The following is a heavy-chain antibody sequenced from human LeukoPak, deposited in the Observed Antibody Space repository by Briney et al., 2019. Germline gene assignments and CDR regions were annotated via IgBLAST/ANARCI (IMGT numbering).Heavy chain of an antibody. CDR1: GGSFSGYY. V-gene: IGHV4-34*01. CDR2: INHSGST. Sequence: SETLSLTCAVYGGSFSGYYWSWIRQPPGKGLEWIGEINHSGSTNYNPSLKSRVTISVDTSKNQFSLKLSSVTAADTAVYYCARVSRVEMATILRHYFDYWGQGTLVTVSS. D-gene: IGHD5-24*01. CDR3: ARVSRVEMATILRHYFDY. J-gene: IGHJ4*02.